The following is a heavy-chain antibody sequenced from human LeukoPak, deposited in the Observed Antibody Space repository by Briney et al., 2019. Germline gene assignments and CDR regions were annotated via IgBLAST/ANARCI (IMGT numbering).Heavy chain of an antibody. Sequence: GGSLRLSCAASGFTFSSYGMHWVRQAPGKGLEWVAVISYDGSNKYNADSVKGRFTISRDNSKNTLYLQMNSLRAEDTAVYYCAKDLEYYYDNSGYYYGRRGLDYWGQGTLVTVSS. CDR2: ISYDGSNK. CDR3: AKDLEYYYDNSGYYYGRRGLDY. V-gene: IGHV3-30*18. D-gene: IGHD3-22*01. CDR1: GFTFSSYG. J-gene: IGHJ4*02.